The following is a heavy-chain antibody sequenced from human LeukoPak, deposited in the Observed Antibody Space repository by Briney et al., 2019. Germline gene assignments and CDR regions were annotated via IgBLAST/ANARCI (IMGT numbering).Heavy chain of an antibody. V-gene: IGHV4-39*01. Sequence: PSETLSLTCIVSGGSISSSGYYWGWIRQPPGKGLEWIGSILYSGDTYFNPSLKSRATISVDTSKNQFSLKLSSVTAADTAVYYCARIGYCSDASCWGLYYFDCWGQGTLVTVSS. CDR2: ILYSGDT. CDR1: GGSISSSGYY. CDR3: ARIGYCSDASCWGLYYFDC. J-gene: IGHJ4*02. D-gene: IGHD2-15*01.